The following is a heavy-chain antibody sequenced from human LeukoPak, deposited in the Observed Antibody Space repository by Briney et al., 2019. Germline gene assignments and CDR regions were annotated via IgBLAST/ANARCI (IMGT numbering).Heavy chain of an antibody. D-gene: IGHD2-15*01. V-gene: IGHV3-7*03. CDR1: GFTLSSYR. CDR3: AKGSSGGDY. Sequence: GGSLRLSCAASGFTLSSYRMSWVRQAPGKGLEWVANIKQDGSEKYYVDSVKGRFTISSDNAKNSLYLQMNSLRAEDTAIYYCAKGSSGGDYWGQGTLVTVSS. CDR2: IKQDGSEK. J-gene: IGHJ4*02.